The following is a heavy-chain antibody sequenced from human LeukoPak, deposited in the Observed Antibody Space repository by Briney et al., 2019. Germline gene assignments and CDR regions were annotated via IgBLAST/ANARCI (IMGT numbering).Heavy chain of an antibody. D-gene: IGHD3-22*01. CDR3: ARRDDSSGYHKIFDY. CDR2: IYYGENT. J-gene: IGHJ4*02. Sequence: PSETLSLTCTVSGGSISSGPYYWGWIRQPPGKGLEWIGDIYYGENTYYNPSLKSRVTISIDTSKNQFYLKLSSLTAADTAVYFCARRDDSSGYHKIFDYWGPGTLVTVSS. CDR1: GGSISSGPYY. V-gene: IGHV4-39*01.